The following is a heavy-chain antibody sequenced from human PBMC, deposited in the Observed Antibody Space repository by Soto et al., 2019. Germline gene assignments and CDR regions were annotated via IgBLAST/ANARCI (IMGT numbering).Heavy chain of an antibody. CDR1: GFTFSSYG. D-gene: IGHD6-13*01. CDR3: AKDRLAAVRGNYYYGMDV. J-gene: IGHJ6*02. Sequence: GGSLRLSCAASGFTFSSYGMHWVRQAPGKGLEWVAVISYDGSNKYYADSVKGRFTISRDNSKNTLYLQMNSLRAEDTAVYYCAKDRLAAVRGNYYYGMDVWGQGTKVTVSS. CDR2: ISYDGSNK. V-gene: IGHV3-30*18.